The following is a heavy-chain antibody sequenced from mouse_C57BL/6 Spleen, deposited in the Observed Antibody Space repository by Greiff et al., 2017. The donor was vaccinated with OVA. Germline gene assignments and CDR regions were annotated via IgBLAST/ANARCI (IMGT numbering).Heavy chain of an antibody. CDR1: GYTFTDYN. V-gene: IGHV1-22*01. D-gene: IGHD1-1*01. Sequence: EVQLQQSGPELVKPGASVKMSCKASGYTFTDYNMHWVKQSHGKSLEWIGYINPNNGGTSYKQKFKGKATLTVNKSSSTAYMELRSLTSDDSAVYYCAREGYYGSDYFDYWGKGTTLTVSS. CDR2: INPNNGGT. J-gene: IGHJ2*01. CDR3: AREGYYGSDYFDY.